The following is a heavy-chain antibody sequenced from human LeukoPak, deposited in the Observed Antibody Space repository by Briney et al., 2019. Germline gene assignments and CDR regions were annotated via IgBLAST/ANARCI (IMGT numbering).Heavy chain of an antibody. J-gene: IGHJ6*04. CDR1: GFTFSTYN. CDR2: ISTRSYI. Sequence: GGSLRLSCEASGFTFSTYNMNWVRQAPGKGLEWVSSISTRSYIYYADSVKGRFTISRDNAENSLYLQMNSLRAEDTAVYYCAELGITMIGGVWGKGTTVTTSS. D-gene: IGHD3-10*02. V-gene: IGHV3-21*01. CDR3: AELGITMIGGV.